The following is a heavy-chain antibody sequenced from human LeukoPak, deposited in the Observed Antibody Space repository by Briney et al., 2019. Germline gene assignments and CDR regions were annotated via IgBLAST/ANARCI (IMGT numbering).Heavy chain of an antibody. V-gene: IGHV1-24*01. Sequence: ASVKVSCKVSGYTLTELSTHWVRQAPGKGLEWMGGFDPEDGETIYAQKFQGRVTMTEDTSTDTAYMELSSLRSEDTAVYYCARTVVVPAAIGQDYYYGMDVWGQGTTVTVSS. J-gene: IGHJ6*02. CDR2: FDPEDGET. CDR3: ARTVVVPAAIGQDYYYGMDV. CDR1: GYTLTELS. D-gene: IGHD2-2*01.